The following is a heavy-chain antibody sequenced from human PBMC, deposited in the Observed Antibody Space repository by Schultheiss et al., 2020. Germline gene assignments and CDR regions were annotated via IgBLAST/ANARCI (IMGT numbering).Heavy chain of an antibody. J-gene: IGHJ3*02. Sequence: GGSLRLSCAASGFTFSRFAMHWVRQAPGKGLEWVAVISYDGSNKYYADSVKGRFSISRDNSKNTLYLQMNSLRAEDTAVYYCAKGNIVVVPGAIRWWEGVFDIWGQGTMVTVSS. CDR2: ISYDGSNK. CDR1: GFTFSRFA. D-gene: IGHD2-2*02. CDR3: AKGNIVVVPGAIRWWEGVFDI. V-gene: IGHV3-30-3*01.